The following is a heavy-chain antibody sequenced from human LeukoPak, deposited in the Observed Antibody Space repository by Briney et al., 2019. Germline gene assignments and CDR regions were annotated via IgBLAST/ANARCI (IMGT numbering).Heavy chain of an antibody. CDR2: ISSSSSYI. D-gene: IGHD2-2*01. V-gene: IGHV3-21*01. CDR3: ARDYRDVVVPAAQWFDY. CDR1: GFTFSSYS. Sequence: PGGSLRLSCAASGFTFSSYSMNWVRQAPGKGVEWVSSISSSSSYIYYADSVKGRFTISRDNAKNSLYLQMNSLRAEDTAVYYCARDYRDVVVPAAQWFDYWGQGTLVTVSS. J-gene: IGHJ4*02.